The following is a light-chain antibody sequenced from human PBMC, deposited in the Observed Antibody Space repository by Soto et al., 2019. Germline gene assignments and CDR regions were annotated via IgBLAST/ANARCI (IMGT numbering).Light chain of an antibody. V-gene: IGLV2-23*01. Sequence: QSALTQPASVSGSPGQSITISCTGTSSDVGSYNLVSWYQQHPGKAPKLMIYEGSKRPSGVSNRFSGSKSGNTGYLTISGLQSEDGADYYCCSYAGSSTYVVFGGGTKLTVL. J-gene: IGLJ2*01. CDR2: EGS. CDR1: SSDVGSYNL. CDR3: CSYAGSSTYVV.